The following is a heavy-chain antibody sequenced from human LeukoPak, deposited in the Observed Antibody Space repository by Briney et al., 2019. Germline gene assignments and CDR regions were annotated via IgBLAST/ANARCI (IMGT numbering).Heavy chain of an antibody. V-gene: IGHV1-2*02. J-gene: IGHJ5*02. D-gene: IGHD3-16*01. CDR2: INPNSGGT. Sequence: ASVKVSCKASGYTFTGYYMHWVRQAPGQGLEWMGWINPNSGGTNYAQKFQGRVTMTRDTSISTAYMELSRLRSDDTAVYYCARDSVPTSGFDPWGQGTLLTVSS. CDR3: ARDSVPTSGFDP. CDR1: GYTFTGYY.